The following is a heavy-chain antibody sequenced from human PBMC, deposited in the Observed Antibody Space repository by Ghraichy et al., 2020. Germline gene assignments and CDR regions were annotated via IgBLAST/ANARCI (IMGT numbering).Heavy chain of an antibody. CDR2: LKQDGTEE. Sequence: GGSLRLSCAASGFTFSNYYMNWVRQSPGKGLEWVANLKQDGTEEYYVDAGKGRFTITRNNAKNSLYLQMNSLRAEDTALYYCAKASGSPLAVGYWGQGTLVTVSS. J-gene: IGHJ4*02. CDR1: GFTFSNYY. V-gene: IGHV3-7*03. CDR3: AKASGSPLAVGY. D-gene: IGHD1-1*01.